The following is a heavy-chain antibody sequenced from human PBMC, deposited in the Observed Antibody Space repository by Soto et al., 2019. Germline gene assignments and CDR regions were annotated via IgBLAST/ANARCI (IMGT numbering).Heavy chain of an antibody. D-gene: IGHD3-10*01. J-gene: IGHJ6*02. CDR1: GYTFTSYG. Sequence: QVQLVQSGAEVKKPGASVKVSCKASGYTFTSYGISWVRQAPGQGLEWMGWISAYNGNTNYAQKLQGRVTMTTDTSTSTVYMELRSLRADDTAVYYCARDLPNYYGSGSYWYYYYGMDVWGQGTTVTVSS. CDR2: ISAYNGNT. V-gene: IGHV1-18*01. CDR3: ARDLPNYYGSGSYWYYYYGMDV.